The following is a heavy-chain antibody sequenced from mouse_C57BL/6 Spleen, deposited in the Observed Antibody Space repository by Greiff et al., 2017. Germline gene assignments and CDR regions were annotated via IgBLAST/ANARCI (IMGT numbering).Heavy chain of an antibody. CDR2: ISSGGSYT. Sequence: EVMLVESGGDLVKPGGSLKLSCAASGFTFSSYGMSWVRQTPDKRLEWVATISSGGSYTYYPDSVKGRFTISRDNAKNTLYLQMSSLKSEDTAMYYCAREATGVPPYYFDYWGQGTTLTVSS. J-gene: IGHJ2*01. CDR3: AREATGVPPYYFDY. V-gene: IGHV5-6*02. CDR1: GFTFSSYG.